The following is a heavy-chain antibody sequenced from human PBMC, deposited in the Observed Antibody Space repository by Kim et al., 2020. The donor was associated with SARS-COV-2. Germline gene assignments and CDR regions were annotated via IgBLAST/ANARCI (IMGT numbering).Heavy chain of an antibody. J-gene: IGHJ4*02. Sequence: GGSLRLSCTAAGFTFGDYAMSWFRQAPGKGLEWVGFIRSKAYGGTTEYAASVKGRFTISRDDSESIAYMEMNSLKTEDTAVYYCTRDVAPGGYDSSGYYSLGFDYWGQGTLVTVSS. CDR3: TRDVAPGGYDSSGYYSLGFDY. CDR1: GFTFGDYA. V-gene: IGHV3-49*03. CDR2: IRSKAYGGTT. D-gene: IGHD3-22*01.